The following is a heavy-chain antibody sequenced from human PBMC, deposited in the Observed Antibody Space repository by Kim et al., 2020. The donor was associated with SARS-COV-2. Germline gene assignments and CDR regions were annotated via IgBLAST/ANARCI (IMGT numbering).Heavy chain of an antibody. CDR2: ISYEGTNK. V-gene: IGHV3-30*18. CDR3: AKDGLNYYGSGRADYLHY. CDR1: GFTFSTYG. Sequence: GGSLRLSCSASGFTFSTYGMHWVRQAPGKGLECVAVISYEGTNKYHADSVQGRFTISRDNSKNTLYLQMNSLRVEDTAVYYCAKDGLNYYGSGRADYLHYWGQGALVTVSS. J-gene: IGHJ4*02. D-gene: IGHD3-10*01.